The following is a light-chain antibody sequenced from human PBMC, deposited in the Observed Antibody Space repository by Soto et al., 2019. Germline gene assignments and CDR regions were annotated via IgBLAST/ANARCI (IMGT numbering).Light chain of an antibody. J-gene: IGKJ2*01. CDR3: QQYNNRPPET. V-gene: IGKV3-15*01. CDR2: GAS. CDR1: QSVNSN. Sequence: EIVMTQSPATLSVSPGERATLSCRASQSVNSNLAWYQQKPGQAPRLLIYGASTRAAGIPARFSGSGSGTEFSLTISSLQSADFAVYYCQQYNNRPPETFGQGTKLEIK.